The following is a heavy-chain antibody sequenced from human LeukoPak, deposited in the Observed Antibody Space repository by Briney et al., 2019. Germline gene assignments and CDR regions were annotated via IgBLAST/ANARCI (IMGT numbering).Heavy chain of an antibody. CDR1: GFTFSDYY. J-gene: IGHJ4*02. Sequence: GGSLRLSCAASGFTFSDYYMSWVRQAPGKGLEWVAVISYDGSNKYYADSVKGRFTISRDNSKNTLYLQMNSLRAEDTAVYYCAKAPLLWFGELSYYFDYWGQGTLVTVSS. D-gene: IGHD3-10*01. V-gene: IGHV3-30*18. CDR3: AKAPLLWFGELSYYFDY. CDR2: ISYDGSNK.